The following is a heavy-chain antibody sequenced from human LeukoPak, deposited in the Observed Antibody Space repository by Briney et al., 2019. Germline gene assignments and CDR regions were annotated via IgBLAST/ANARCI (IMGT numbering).Heavy chain of an antibody. Sequence: TSETLSLTCTVSGGSSSRHYWSWIRQPPGKGLEWIGYIYYSGSTNYNPSLESRVIISVDTSKNQFSLNLSSVTAADTAVYYCARVNSLGYYFDYWGQGTLVTVSS. V-gene: IGHV4-59*11. CDR3: ARVNSLGYYFDY. CDR1: GGSSSRHY. D-gene: IGHD2/OR15-2a*01. J-gene: IGHJ4*02. CDR2: IYYSGST.